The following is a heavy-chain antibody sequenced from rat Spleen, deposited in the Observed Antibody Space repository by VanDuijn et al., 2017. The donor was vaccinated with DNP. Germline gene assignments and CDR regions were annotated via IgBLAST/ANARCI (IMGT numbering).Heavy chain of an antibody. CDR2: ISTGGGNT. D-gene: IGHD3-1*01. V-gene: IGHV5-25*01. Sequence: EVQLVESGGGLVQPGRSMKLSCAASGFTFSNYYMAWVRQAPTKGLECVASISTGGGNTYYRDSVKGRFTISRDNAKSTLYLQMDSLRSEDTATYYCARGSTSIYWYFDFWGPGTMVTVSS. CDR1: GFTFSNYY. J-gene: IGHJ1*01. CDR3: ARGSTSIYWYFDF.